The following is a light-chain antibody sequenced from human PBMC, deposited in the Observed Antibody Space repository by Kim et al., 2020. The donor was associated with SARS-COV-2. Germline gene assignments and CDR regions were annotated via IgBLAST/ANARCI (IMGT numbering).Light chain of an antibody. J-gene: IGLJ2*01. V-gene: IGLV1-51*01. Sequence: QSVLTQPPSVSAAPGQNVTISCSGGTSNVKYNFVSWYQQLPGTAPKLLIFDNNRRPSGIPDRFSGSKSGTSATLGITGLQTGDEADYYCGTWDTSLSAGLFGGVTQLTVL. CDR3: GTWDTSLSAGL. CDR2: DNN. CDR1: TSNVKYNF.